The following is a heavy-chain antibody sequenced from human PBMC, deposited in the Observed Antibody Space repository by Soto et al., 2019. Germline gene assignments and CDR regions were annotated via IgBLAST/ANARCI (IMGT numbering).Heavy chain of an antibody. J-gene: IGHJ4*02. D-gene: IGHD3-22*01. CDR3: ARISYYDYRADY. V-gene: IGHV3-7*03. Sequence: HPWGSLIVSCASSGFTFSMYWLTWVRQAPGKGLEWVANIKHDGTEKNYVDSVEGRFTISRDNAEKSLYLQMNSLRVEDTAVYYCARISYYDYRADYWGQGTLVTVSS. CDR1: GFTFSMYW. CDR2: IKHDGTEK.